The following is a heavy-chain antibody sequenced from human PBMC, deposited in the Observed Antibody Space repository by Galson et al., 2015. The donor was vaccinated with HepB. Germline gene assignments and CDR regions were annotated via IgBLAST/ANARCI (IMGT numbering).Heavy chain of an antibody. CDR1: GDSVSSNSAA. CDR2: TYYRSKWYN. D-gene: IGHD3-22*01. CDR3: ARNYDTSGYQLNWFDP. Sequence: ISGDSVSSNSAAWSWIRQSPSRGLEWLGRTYYRSKWYNDYAASVKSRITINPDTSKNQISLQLNSVTPEDTAVYYCARNYDTSGYQLNWFDPWGQGILVTVSS. J-gene: IGHJ5*02. V-gene: IGHV6-1*01.